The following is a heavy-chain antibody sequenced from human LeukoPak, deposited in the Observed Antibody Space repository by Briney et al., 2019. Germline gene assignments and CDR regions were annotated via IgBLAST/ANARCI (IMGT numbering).Heavy chain of an antibody. CDR2: INHSGST. J-gene: IGHJ5*02. Sequence: SETLSLTCAVYGGSFSGYYWSWIRQPPGKGLEWIGEINHSGSTNYNPSLKSRVTISVDTSKNQFSLKLSSVTAADTAVYYCARRREYYYGSGTRWFDPWGQGTLVTVSS. CDR1: GGSFSGYY. CDR3: ARRREYYYGSGTRWFDP. D-gene: IGHD3-10*01. V-gene: IGHV4-34*01.